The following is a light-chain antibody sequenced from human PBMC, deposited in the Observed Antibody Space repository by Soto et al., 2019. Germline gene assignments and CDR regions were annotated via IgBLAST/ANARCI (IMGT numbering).Light chain of an antibody. Sequence: EIVLTQSPGTLSLSPGERATLSCRTSRSDRNTYLAWYQQKPGQAPRLLIYGASSRATGIPDRFSGSGSGTDFTLTISRLEPEDFAVYYWQQYGASPPVYAFGQGTKLEIK. J-gene: IGKJ2*01. CDR3: QQYGASPPVYA. CDR1: RSDRNTY. V-gene: IGKV3-20*01. CDR2: GAS.